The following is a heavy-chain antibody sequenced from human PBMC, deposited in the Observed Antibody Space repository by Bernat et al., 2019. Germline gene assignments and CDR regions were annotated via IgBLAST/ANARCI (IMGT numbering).Heavy chain of an antibody. CDR1: GFTFRSYW. Sequence: EVQLVESGGGLVQPGGSLRLSCAASGFTFRSYWMSWVRQAPGKGLEWVGNIKQDGSEKYFVDSVRGRFTIARDNAKNSLYLQMSSLRAEDTAMYYCARVHSVGYGVMDVWGEGTTVTVSS. CDR3: ARVHSVGYGVMDV. V-gene: IGHV3-7*03. CDR2: IKQDGSEK. D-gene: IGHD5-12*01. J-gene: IGHJ6*03.